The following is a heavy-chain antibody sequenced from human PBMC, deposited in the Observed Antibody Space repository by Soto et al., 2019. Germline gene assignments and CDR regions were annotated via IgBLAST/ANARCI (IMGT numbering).Heavy chain of an antibody. J-gene: IGHJ6*02. Sequence: QVHLVQSGAEVKKPGASVKVSCKASGYTFTNYDINWVRQAPGQGLEWMGWISTYTGNTNYSQKLQGRVTMTTYTSPSKAYVEQRGLGSDDTAVYYGARGYYYGSGRPTPGGMDVWGQGTTVTVSS. V-gene: IGHV1-18*01. D-gene: IGHD3-10*01. CDR1: GYTFTNYD. CDR3: ARGYYYGSGRPTPGGMDV. CDR2: ISTYTGNT.